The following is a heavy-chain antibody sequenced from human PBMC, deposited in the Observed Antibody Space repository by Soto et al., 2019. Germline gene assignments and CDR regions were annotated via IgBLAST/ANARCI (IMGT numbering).Heavy chain of an antibody. CDR3: ARLRIYGRRHAFDI. CDR2: INPNSGGT. Sequence: QVQLVQSGAEVKKPGASVKVSCKASGYTFTGYYMHWVRQAPGQGLEWMGWINPNSGGTNYAQKFQGWVTMTRDPSISTAYMELSRLRSDDTAVYYCARLRIYGRRHAFDIWGQGTMVTVSS. D-gene: IGHD3-10*01. J-gene: IGHJ3*02. CDR1: GYTFTGYY. V-gene: IGHV1-2*04.